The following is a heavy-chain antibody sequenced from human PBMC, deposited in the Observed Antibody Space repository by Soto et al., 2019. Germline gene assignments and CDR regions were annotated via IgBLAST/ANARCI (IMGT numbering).Heavy chain of an antibody. V-gene: IGHV4-4*07. D-gene: IGHD1-1*01. CDR1: GASISGFY. Sequence: SETLSLTCTVSGASISGFYWSWIRKSAGKGLEWIGRIYATGTTDHNPSLKSRVMMSVDTSKKQFSLKLRSVTAADTAVYYCVRDGTKTLRDWFDPWGQGISVTVSS. CDR3: VRDGTKTLRDWFDP. J-gene: IGHJ5*02. CDR2: IYATGTT.